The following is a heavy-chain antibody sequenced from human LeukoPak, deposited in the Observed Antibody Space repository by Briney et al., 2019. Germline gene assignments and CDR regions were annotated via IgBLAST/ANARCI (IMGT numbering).Heavy chain of an antibody. CDR2: INHSGST. CDR1: GSSISSYY. D-gene: IGHD6-13*01. J-gene: IGHJ6*03. V-gene: IGHV4-34*01. Sequence: SETLSLTCTVSGSSISSYYWSWIRQPPGKGQEWIGEINHSGSTNYNPSLKSRVTISVDTSKNQFSLKLSSVTAADTAMYYCARVEAAAGDYYYMDVWGKGTTVTVSS. CDR3: ARVEAAAGDYYYMDV.